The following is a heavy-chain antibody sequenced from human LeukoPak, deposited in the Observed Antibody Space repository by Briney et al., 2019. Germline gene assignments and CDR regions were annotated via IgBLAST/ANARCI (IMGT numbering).Heavy chain of an antibody. V-gene: IGHV4-4*07. J-gene: IGHJ5*02. CDR3: ARDSGTTGEVKFDP. Sequence: PSETLSLTCTLSGVSLSRYYWSWLRQPAGKGLEWMGRIYRDGTITYNPSLQSRLTMSIDTSKNQFSVKLSFVTAADTAVYYCARDSGTTGEVKFDPWGQGTLVTVSS. D-gene: IGHD4-17*01. CDR2: IYRDGTI. CDR1: GVSLSRYY.